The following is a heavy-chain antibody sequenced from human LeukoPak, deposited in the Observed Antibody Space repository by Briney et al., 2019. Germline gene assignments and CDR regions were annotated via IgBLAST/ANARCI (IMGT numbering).Heavy chain of an antibody. V-gene: IGHV4-4*02. J-gene: IGHJ4*02. CDR1: GGSISSGNW. CDR3: ARDQGIHLRNFDY. Sequence: SGTLSLTCAVSGGSISSGNWWSWVRQPPGKGLEWIGEIYHSGSTNYNPSLKSRVTISVDKSKNQFSLKLSSVTAADTAVYYCARDQGIHLRNFDYWGQGTLVTVSS. CDR2: IYHSGST. D-gene: IGHD5-18*01.